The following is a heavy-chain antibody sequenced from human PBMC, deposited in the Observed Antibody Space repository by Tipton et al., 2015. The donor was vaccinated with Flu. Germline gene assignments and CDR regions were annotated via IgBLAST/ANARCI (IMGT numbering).Heavy chain of an antibody. D-gene: IGHD6-6*01. CDR3: ARDHGWDPDEYYFDS. J-gene: IGHJ4*02. CDR2: ISYDGTTK. CDR1: GFTFSYYG. Sequence: SLRLSCVASGFTFSYYGVHWVRQAPGKGLEWVAVISYDGTTKLYADSVKGRFTISRDNSKNTLYLQMNSLRGEDTALYYCARDHGWDPDEYYFDSWGQGTLVTVSS. V-gene: IGHV3-30*03.